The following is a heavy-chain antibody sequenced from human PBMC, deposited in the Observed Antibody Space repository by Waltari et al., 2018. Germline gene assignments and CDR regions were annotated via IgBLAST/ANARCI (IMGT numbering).Heavy chain of an antibody. V-gene: IGHV4-31*03. CDR1: GGSISSGGYY. D-gene: IGHD4-17*01. J-gene: IGHJ4*02. CDR3: ARAKDYGDYEFDY. Sequence: QVQLQESGPGLVKPSQTLSLTCTVSGGSISSGGYYWSWIRQHPGKCLAWIGYIYYSGGTLYNPSLKSRVTISVDTSKNQFSLKLSSVTAADTAVYYCARAKDYGDYEFDYWGQGTLVTVSS. CDR2: IYYSGGT.